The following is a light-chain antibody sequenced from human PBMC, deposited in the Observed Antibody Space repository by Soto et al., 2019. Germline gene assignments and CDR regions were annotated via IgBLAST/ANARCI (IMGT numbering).Light chain of an antibody. CDR2: HVS. J-gene: IGLJ1*01. V-gene: IGLV2-14*01. Sequence: QSVLTQPASVSGCPGQSIAISCTGTSSDVGGYNYVSWYQQHPGKAPKLMIYHVSNRPSGVSNRFSGSKSGNTASLTISGLQAEDEADYYCSSYTSSSTLVVFGTGTKVTVL. CDR3: SSYTSSSTLVV. CDR1: SSDVGGYNY.